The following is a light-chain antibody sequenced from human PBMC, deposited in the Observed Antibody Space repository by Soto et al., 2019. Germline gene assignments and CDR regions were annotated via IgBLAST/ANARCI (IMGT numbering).Light chain of an antibody. CDR1: QSVSSN. V-gene: IGKV3-15*01. Sequence: EIVMTQSPATLFVSPGERATLSCRASQSVSSNLAWYQQKPGQAPRLLIYGASTRATGIPARFSGSGSGTEFTLTISNLQSEDFAVYYCQQYNNWPYTFGQGTKLEIK. CDR2: GAS. CDR3: QQYNNWPYT. J-gene: IGKJ2*01.